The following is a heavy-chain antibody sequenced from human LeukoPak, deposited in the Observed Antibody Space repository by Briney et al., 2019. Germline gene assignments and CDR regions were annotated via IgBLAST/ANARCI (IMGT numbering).Heavy chain of an antibody. Sequence: SETLSLTCTVSGGSISSYYWSWIRQPPGKGLEWIGYIYYSGSTNYNPSLKSRVTISVDRSKNQFSLKLSSVTAADTAVYYCARVYGNYYDSSGYWYFDLWGRGTLVTVSS. CDR3: ARVYGNYYDSSGYWYFDL. CDR2: IYYSGST. J-gene: IGHJ2*01. V-gene: IGHV4-59*12. D-gene: IGHD3-22*01. CDR1: GGSISSYY.